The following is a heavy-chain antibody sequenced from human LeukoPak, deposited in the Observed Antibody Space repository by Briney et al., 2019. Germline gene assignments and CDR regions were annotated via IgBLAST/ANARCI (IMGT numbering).Heavy chain of an antibody. CDR3: ARDLNGPSFY. D-gene: IGHD2-8*01. CDR1: GFTFSDYW. J-gene: IGHJ4*02. CDR2: IRQDGNEK. Sequence: PGGSLSISCAASGFTFSDYWMSWLRQAPGKGMEWVANIRQDGNEKYYVDSVKGRFTISRDNAQNSLYLQLNSLRAEDTAVYYCARDLNGPSFYWGQGTLVTVSS. V-gene: IGHV3-7*01.